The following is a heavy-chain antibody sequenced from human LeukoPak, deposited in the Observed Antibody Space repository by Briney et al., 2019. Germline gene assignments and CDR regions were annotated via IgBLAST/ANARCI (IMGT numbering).Heavy chain of an antibody. D-gene: IGHD3-9*01. J-gene: IGHJ3*02. CDR3: VKSAGFDWLSPLDAFDI. Sequence: PGGSLRLSCSASGFAFSRYAMHWVRQAPGKGLEYVSAISSSGGSTYYADSVKGRFTISRDNSKDTLYLQMSSLRAKDTTVYYCVKSAGFDWLSPLDAFDIWGQGTMVTVSS. V-gene: IGHV3-64D*06. CDR1: GFAFSRYA. CDR2: ISSSGGST.